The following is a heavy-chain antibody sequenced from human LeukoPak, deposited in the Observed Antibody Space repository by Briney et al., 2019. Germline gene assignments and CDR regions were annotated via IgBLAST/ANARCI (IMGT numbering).Heavy chain of an antibody. V-gene: IGHV1-18*01. J-gene: IGHJ4*02. CDR2: ISAYNGNT. D-gene: IGHD3-22*01. Sequence: ASVKVSCKASGYTFTSYGISWVRQAPGQGLEWMGWISAYNGNTNYAQKLQGRVTMTTDTSTSTAYMELRSLRSDDTAVYYCARDRSYYYDSNGYLDYWGQGTLVTVSS. CDR1: GYTFTSYG. CDR3: ARDRSYYYDSNGYLDY.